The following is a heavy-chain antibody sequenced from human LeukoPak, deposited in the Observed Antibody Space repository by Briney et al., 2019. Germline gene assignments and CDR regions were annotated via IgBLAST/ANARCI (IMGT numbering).Heavy chain of an antibody. D-gene: IGHD2-2*01. CDR3: ASIVVVPAAPTNWFDP. V-gene: IGHV4-34*01. CDR1: GGSFSGYY. J-gene: IGHJ5*02. CDR2: INHSGST. Sequence: SETLSLTCAVYGGSFSGYYWSWIRQPPGKGLEWIGEINHSGSTNYNPSLKSRVTISVDTSKNQFSLKLSSVTAADTAVYYCASIVVVPAAPTNWFDPWGQGTLVTVSS.